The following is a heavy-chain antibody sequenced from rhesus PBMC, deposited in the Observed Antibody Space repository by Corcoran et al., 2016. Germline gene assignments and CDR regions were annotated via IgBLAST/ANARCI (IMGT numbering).Heavy chain of an antibody. Sequence: QVTLKESGPALVKPTQTLPLTCTFSGFSLSTSGMGVGWIRQPPGKALEWLASMYWDDDKYYSTSLKSRLTISKDTSKNQVVLTMTNMDPVDTATYYCARERQHDYWGQGVLVTVSS. CDR3: ARERQHDY. J-gene: IGHJ4*01. CDR2: MYWDDDK. CDR1: GFSLSTSGMG. D-gene: IGHD6-25*01. V-gene: IGHV2S1*01.